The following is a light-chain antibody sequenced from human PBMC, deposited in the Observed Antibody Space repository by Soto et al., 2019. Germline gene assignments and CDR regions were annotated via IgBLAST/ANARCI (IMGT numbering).Light chain of an antibody. J-gene: IGLJ1*01. CDR3: SSYTSISTLYV. CDR2: DVS. CDR1: SSDVGGYNY. V-gene: IGLV2-14*03. Sequence: QSALTQPASVSGSPGQSITISCTGTSSDVGGYNYVSWYQQHPGKAPKLMIYDVSNRPSGVSYRFSGSKSGNTASLTISGLQAEDDADYYCSSYTSISTLYVFGTGTKVTVL.